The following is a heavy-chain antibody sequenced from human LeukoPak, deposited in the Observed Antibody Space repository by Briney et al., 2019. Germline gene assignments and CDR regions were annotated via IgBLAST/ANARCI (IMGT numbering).Heavy chain of an antibody. J-gene: IGHJ4*02. V-gene: IGHV3-74*01. CDR3: AKDRSDVGAKYYFDY. D-gene: IGHD1-26*01. Sequence: PGGSLRLSCAASGFTFSSYWMNWVRQAPGKGLVWVSRIASDGSSTTYADSVKGRFSISRDNAKNTVYLQMNSLRAEDMAVYYCAKDRSDVGAKYYFDYWGQGTLVTVSS. CDR2: IASDGSST. CDR1: GFTFSSYW.